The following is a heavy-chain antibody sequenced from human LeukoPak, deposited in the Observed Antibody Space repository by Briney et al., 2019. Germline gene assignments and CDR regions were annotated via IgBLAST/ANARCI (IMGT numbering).Heavy chain of an antibody. CDR2: IYYSGST. J-gene: IGHJ3*02. CDR3: ARGGNWGEAFDI. CDR1: GGSISSYY. Sequence: SETLSLTCTVSGGSISSYYWSWIRQPPGKGLEWIGYIYYSGSTNYNPSLKSRVTISVDTSKNQFSVKLSSVTAADTAVYYCARGGNWGEAFDIWGQGTMVTVSS. V-gene: IGHV4-59*01. D-gene: IGHD7-27*01.